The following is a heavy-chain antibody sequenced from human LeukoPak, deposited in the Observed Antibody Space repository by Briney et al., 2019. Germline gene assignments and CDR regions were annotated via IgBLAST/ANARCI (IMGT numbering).Heavy chain of an antibody. D-gene: IGHD5-18*01. Sequence: SETLSLTCTVSGGSISSYYWSWIRQPAGKGLEWIGRIYTSGSTNYNPSLKSRVTIPVDKSKNQFSLNLSSVTAADTAVYYCARGYSGYYFDYWGQGTLVTVSS. CDR2: IYTSGST. CDR3: ARGYSGYYFDY. CDR1: GGSISSYY. V-gene: IGHV4-4*07. J-gene: IGHJ4*02.